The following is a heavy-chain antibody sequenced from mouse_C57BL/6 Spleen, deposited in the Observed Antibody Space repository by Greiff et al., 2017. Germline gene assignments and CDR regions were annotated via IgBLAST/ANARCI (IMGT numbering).Heavy chain of an antibody. CDR1: GYTFTDHT. D-gene: IGHD2-1*01. Sequence: VKLQESDAELVKPGASVKISCKVSGYTFTDHTIHWMKQRPEQGLEWIGYIYPRDGSTKYNEKFKGKATWTADKSSSTAYMQLNSLTSEDSAVYFCARGGSIYYGNYDWYFDVWGTGTTVTVSS. CDR2: IYPRDGST. CDR3: ARGGSIYYGNYDWYFDV. V-gene: IGHV1-78*01. J-gene: IGHJ1*03.